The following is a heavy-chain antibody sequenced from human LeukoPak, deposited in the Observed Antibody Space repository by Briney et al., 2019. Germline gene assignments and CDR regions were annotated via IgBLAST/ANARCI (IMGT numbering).Heavy chain of an antibody. CDR2: LSGTGGMT. Sequence: PGGSLRLSCAASGFTVSSNYMSWVRQAPGKGLEWVSGLSGTGGMTYYAESVKGRFTISRDNSKNTLYLQMKSLRAEDTAIYYCVEDPLYSTRWFDPWGQGTLVTVSS. V-gene: IGHV3-23*01. D-gene: IGHD6-13*01. CDR1: GFTVSSNY. CDR3: VEDPLYSTRWFDP. J-gene: IGHJ5*02.